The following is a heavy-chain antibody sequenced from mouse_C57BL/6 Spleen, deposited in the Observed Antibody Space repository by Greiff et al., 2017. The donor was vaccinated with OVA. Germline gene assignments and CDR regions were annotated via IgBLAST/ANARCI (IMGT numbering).Heavy chain of an antibody. CDR2: INPSTGGT. CDR1: GYSFTGYY. D-gene: IGHD2-2*01. Sequence: VQLQQSGPELVKPGASVKISCKASGYSFTGYYMNWVKQSPEKSLEWIGEINPSTGGTTYNQKFKAKATLTVDKSSSTAYMQLKSLTSEDSAVYYCARRYGYDWGQGTTLTVSS. V-gene: IGHV1-42*01. J-gene: IGHJ2*01. CDR3: ARRYGYD.